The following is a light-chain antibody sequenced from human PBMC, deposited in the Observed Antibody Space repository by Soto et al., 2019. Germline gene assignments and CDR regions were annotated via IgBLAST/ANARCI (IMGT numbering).Light chain of an antibody. CDR2: GAS. V-gene: IGKV3D-15*01. CDR1: QSVSST. CDR3: QQYNNWWT. Sequence: EIVMTQSPATLSVSTGESASLSCRASQSVSSTVAWYQQKPGQAPRLLIYGASTRATGIPARFIGNGSGTEFTLTISSLQSEDFAVYYCQQYNNWWTFGQGTKVDI. J-gene: IGKJ1*01.